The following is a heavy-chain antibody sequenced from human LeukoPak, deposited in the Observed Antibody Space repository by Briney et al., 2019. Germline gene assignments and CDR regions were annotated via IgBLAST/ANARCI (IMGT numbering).Heavy chain of an antibody. V-gene: IGHV4-61*01. D-gene: IGHD6-13*01. J-gene: IGHJ4*02. CDR1: GGSVSSGSYY. CDR3: AKEGAAPGPDFDY. CDR2: IYYSGST. Sequence: ASETLSLTRTVSGGSVSSGSYYWSWIRQPPGKGLEWIGYIYYSGSTNYNPSLKSRVTMSVDTSKNQFSLKLSSVTAADAAVYYCAKEGAAPGPDFDYWGQGTLVIVSS.